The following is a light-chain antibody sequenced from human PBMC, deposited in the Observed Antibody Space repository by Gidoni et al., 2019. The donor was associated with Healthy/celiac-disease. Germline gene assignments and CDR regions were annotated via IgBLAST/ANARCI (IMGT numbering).Light chain of an antibody. V-gene: IGKV1-39*01. Sequence: IQITQSPSSLSASVGDRVTITCRASQSISSYLNWYQQKPGKAPKLLIYAASSLQSGVTSRFSGSGSGTDFTLTISSLQPEDFATYYCQQSYSTAWTFGQXTKVEIK. CDR3: QQSYSTAWT. J-gene: IGKJ1*01. CDR2: AAS. CDR1: QSISSY.